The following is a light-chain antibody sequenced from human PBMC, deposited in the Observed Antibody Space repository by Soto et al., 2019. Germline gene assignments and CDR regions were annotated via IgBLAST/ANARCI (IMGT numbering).Light chain of an antibody. CDR3: SSYTSGSTYV. V-gene: IGLV2-14*01. CDR2: DVS. J-gene: IGLJ1*01. Sequence: QSVLTQPASVSGSPGQSITISRTGTSSDVGGYNFVSWYQQHPGKAPKLMIYDVSNRPSGLSNRFSGSKSGNTASLTISGLQAEDEADYYCSSYTSGSTYVFGTGTKVTV. CDR1: SSDVGGYNF.